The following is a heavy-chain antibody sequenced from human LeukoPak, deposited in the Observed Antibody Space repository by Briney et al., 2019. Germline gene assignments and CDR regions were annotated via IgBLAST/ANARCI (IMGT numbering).Heavy chain of an antibody. J-gene: IGHJ3*02. Sequence: GASVKVSCKASGYTFTGYYMHWVRQAPGQGLEWMGWINPNSGGTNYAQKFQGRVTMTRDTSISTAYMELSRLRSDDTAVYYCARDSYGYGGAFDIWGQGTMVTVSS. D-gene: IGHD5-18*01. CDR1: GYTFTGYY. CDR2: INPNSGGT. CDR3: ARDSYGYGGAFDI. V-gene: IGHV1-2*02.